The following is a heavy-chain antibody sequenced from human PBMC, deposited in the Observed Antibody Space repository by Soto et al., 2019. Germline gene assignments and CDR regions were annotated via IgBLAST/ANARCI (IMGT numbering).Heavy chain of an antibody. CDR3: ASGDIVVVPAAINDY. Sequence: GGSLRLSCAASGFTFSSYWMSWVRQAPGKGLEWVANIKQDGSEKYYVDSVKGRFTISRDNAKNSLYLQMNSLRAEDTAVYYCASGDIVVVPAAINDYWGQGTLVTVSS. D-gene: IGHD2-2*01. CDR1: GFTFSSYW. V-gene: IGHV3-7*01. J-gene: IGHJ4*02. CDR2: IKQDGSEK.